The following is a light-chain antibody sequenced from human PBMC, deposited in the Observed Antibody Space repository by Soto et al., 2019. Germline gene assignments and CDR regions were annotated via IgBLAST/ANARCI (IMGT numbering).Light chain of an antibody. Sequence: EIMMTQSPATLSVSPGERATLSCRASQSVRNNLAWHQQKPGQAPRLLIYYASTRATGVPARFSGSGSGTEFSLTISSLQSEDSALYYCQQYNNWPPITFGQGTRLESK. V-gene: IGKV3-15*01. J-gene: IGKJ5*01. CDR2: YAS. CDR1: QSVRNN. CDR3: QQYNNWPPIT.